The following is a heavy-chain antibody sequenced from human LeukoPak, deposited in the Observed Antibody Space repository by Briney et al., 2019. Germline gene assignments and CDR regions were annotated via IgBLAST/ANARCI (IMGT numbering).Heavy chain of an antibody. CDR1: GFTFSSYE. CDR2: ISVSGTII. CDR3: AGERKGAFDI. V-gene: IGHV3-48*03. Sequence: PGGSLRLSCAASGFTFSSYEMNWVRQAPGKGLEWVSYISVSGTIIYYADSVKGRFTISRDNAKSSLYLQMNGLRAEDTAVYYCAGERKGAFDIWGQGIMVTVSS. J-gene: IGHJ3*02.